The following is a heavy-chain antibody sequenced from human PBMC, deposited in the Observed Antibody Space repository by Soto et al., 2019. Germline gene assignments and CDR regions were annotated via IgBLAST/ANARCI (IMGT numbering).Heavy chain of an antibody. D-gene: IGHD2-15*01. V-gene: IGHV4-39*01. CDR3: AGPYCGGGSCTWFDP. CDR1: GGSIGSSGYS. CDR2: IYYSGST. Sequence: PPETLSLTCTVSGGSIGSSGYSWGWIRQPPGKGLEWIGTIYYSGSTFYNPSLKSRVTISVDTSKNQFSLKLSSVTAADTAVYYCAGPYCGGGSCTWFDPWGQGTLVTVSS. J-gene: IGHJ5*02.